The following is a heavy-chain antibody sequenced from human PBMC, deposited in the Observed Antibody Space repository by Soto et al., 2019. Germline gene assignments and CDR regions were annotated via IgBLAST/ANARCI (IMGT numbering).Heavy chain of an antibody. CDR2: IDPSDSYT. J-gene: IGHJ6*02. D-gene: IGHD2-2*01. CDR3: ARCLVVPAARGGDYYYYYYGMAV. Sequence: GESLKISCKGSGYSFTSYWISWVRQMPGKRLEWMGRIDPSDSYTNYSPSFQGHVTISADKSISTAYLQWSSLKASDTAMYYCARCLVVPAARGGDYYYYYYGMAVWGQGTTVTVS. CDR1: GYSFTSYW. V-gene: IGHV5-10-1*01.